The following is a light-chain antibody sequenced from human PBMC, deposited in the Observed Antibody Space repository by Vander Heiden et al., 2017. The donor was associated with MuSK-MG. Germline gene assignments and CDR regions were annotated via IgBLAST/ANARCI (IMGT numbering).Light chain of an antibody. CDR1: QSVSSF. Sequence: IQMTQSPSSLSASVGDRVTITCRASQSVSSFLNWYQQKPGKAPNLLIYAASTLQSGVPSRFSGSGSGTDFHLTINSLQPEDFAIYYCQQSYAVGWTFGQGTKVGI. CDR3: QQSYAVGWT. J-gene: IGKJ1*01. V-gene: IGKV1-39*01. CDR2: AAS.